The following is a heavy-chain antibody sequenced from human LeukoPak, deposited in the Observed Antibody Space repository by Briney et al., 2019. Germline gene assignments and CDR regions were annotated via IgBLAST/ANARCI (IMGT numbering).Heavy chain of an antibody. CDR3: ARERVTMVRGAEGIGY. V-gene: IGHV4-39*07. CDR1: GGSISSSSYY. CDR2: IYYSGST. J-gene: IGHJ4*02. Sequence: PSETLSLTCTVSGGSISSSSYYWGWIRQPPGKGLEWIGSIYYSGSTYYNPSLKSRVTISVDTSKNQFSLKLSSVTAADTAVYYCARERVTMVRGAEGIGYWGQGTLVTVSS. D-gene: IGHD3-10*01.